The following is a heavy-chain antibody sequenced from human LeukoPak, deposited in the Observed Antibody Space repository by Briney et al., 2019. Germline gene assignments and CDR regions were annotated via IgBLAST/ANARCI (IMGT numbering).Heavy chain of an antibody. D-gene: IGHD2-15*01. CDR2: IYSGGST. J-gene: IGHJ6*03. CDR1: GFTVSSNY. CDR3: ARDVGERCYHYYYDMYG. V-gene: IGHV3-66*02. Sequence: GGSLRLSCAASGFTVSSNYMRWVRQAPGKGLAWVSVIYSGGSTYYADSVKGRFTISRDNSKNTLYLQMNSLRAEDTAVYYCARDVGERCYHYYYDMYGWGKGATVTVSS.